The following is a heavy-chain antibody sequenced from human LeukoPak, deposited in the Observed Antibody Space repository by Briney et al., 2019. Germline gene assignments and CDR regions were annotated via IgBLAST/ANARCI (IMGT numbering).Heavy chain of an antibody. D-gene: IGHD2-15*01. Sequence: PGGSLRLSCAASGFTFSSYTMSWVRQAPGKGLEWVSAISGSGGSTYYADSVKGRFTISRDNSKNTLYLQMNSLRAEDTAVYYCAKVLRPGSCPDYWGQGTLVTVSS. CDR1: GFTFSSYT. CDR2: ISGSGGST. J-gene: IGHJ4*02. V-gene: IGHV3-23*01. CDR3: AKVLRPGSCPDY.